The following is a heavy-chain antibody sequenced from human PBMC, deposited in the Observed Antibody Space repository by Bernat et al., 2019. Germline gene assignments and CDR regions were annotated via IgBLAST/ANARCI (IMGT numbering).Heavy chain of an antibody. V-gene: IGHV3-30*19. Sequence: LVESGGGVVQPGRSLRLSCAASGFTFSSYGMHWVRQAPGKGLEWVAVIWYDGSNKYYADSVKGRFTISRDNSKNTLYLQMNSLRAEDTAVYYCARDRGIRSNLNYYYYGMDVWGQGTTVTVSS. CDR2: IWYDGSNK. CDR1: GFTFSSYG. J-gene: IGHJ6*02. D-gene: IGHD5-18*01. CDR3: ARDRGIRSNLNYYYYGMDV.